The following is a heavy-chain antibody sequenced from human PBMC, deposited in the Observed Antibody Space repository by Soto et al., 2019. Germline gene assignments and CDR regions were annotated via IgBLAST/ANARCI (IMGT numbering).Heavy chain of an antibody. D-gene: IGHD3-22*01. CDR2: ISWNSDTL. V-gene: IGHV3-9*01. CDR3: ARGLYYYTTSGYPHY. J-gene: IGHJ4*02. Sequence: EVQLVESGGGLVQPGRSLRLSCAASGFTFDDYAMHWVRQAPGKGLEWVTGISWNSDTLGYADSVKGRFTISRDNAKNSLYLQMSSLRPEDTAFYYCARGLYYYTTSGYPHYWCQGTLVTVSS. CDR1: GFTFDDYA.